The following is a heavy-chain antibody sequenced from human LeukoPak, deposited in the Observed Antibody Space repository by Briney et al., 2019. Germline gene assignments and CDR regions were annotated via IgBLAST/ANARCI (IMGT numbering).Heavy chain of an antibody. J-gene: IGHJ5*02. Sequence: SETLSLTCTVSGGSISSSSYYWGWIRQPPGKGLEWIGSIYYSGSTYYNPSLKSRVTISVDTSKNQFSLKLSSVTAADTAVYYCARQSAGPNWFDPWGQGTLVTVSS. CDR1: GGSISSSSYY. CDR2: IYYSGST. D-gene: IGHD6-13*01. CDR3: ARQSAGPNWFDP. V-gene: IGHV4-39*01.